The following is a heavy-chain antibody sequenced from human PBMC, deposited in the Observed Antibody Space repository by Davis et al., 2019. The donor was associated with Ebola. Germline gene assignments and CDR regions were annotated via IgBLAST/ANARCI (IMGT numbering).Heavy chain of an antibody. CDR2: IDSDGTSA. Sequence: GESLKISCAASGFTFSNSWMYWVRQAPGKGLLWVSRIDSDGTSAVYADAVEGRFTISRDNARNTLYLEMTSLRVEDTAVYYCVRENSYHYGLDVWGQGTTVTVSS. CDR3: VRENSYHYGLDV. V-gene: IGHV3-74*01. J-gene: IGHJ6*02. CDR1: GFTFSNSW.